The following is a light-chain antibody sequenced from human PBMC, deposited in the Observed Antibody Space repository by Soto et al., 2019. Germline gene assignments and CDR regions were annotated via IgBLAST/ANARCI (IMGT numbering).Light chain of an antibody. CDR1: QSVSSN. Sequence: EIVMTQSPATLSVSPGERATLSCRASQSVSSNLAWYQQKPGQAPRLLIYGASTRVTGIPARFGGSRSGTEFTLTISSLQSEDFAVYYCQQYNNWPPWTFGQGTKVEIK. J-gene: IGKJ1*01. CDR2: GAS. CDR3: QQYNNWPPWT. V-gene: IGKV3-15*01.